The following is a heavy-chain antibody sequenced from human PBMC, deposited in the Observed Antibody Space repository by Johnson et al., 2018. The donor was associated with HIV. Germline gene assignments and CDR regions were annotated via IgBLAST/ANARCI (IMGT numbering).Heavy chain of an antibody. Sequence: VQLVESGGGLVQPGGSLRLSCAASGFTFSSYWLSWVRQAPGKGLEWVANINQDGSEKYYVDSVKGRFTISRDDANNSLYLQMNSLRAEDTAVYYCARDRKTSAMWAQLHALDIWGQWTMVTVSS. CDR1: GFTFSSYW. CDR3: ARDRKTSAMWAQLHALDI. CDR2: INQDGSEK. V-gene: IGHV3-7*01. D-gene: IGHD5-18*01. J-gene: IGHJ3*02.